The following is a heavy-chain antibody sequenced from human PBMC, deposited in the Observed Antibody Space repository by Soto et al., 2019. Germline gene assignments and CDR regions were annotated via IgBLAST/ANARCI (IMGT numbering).Heavy chain of an antibody. CDR2: IFPSGTT. V-gene: IGHV4-30-2*01. J-gene: IGHJ4*02. CDR1: GGSLTSGTYS. Sequence: SETLSLTCAVSGGSLTSGTYSWNWIRQPPGKGLEWIGYIFPSGTTYYNPSLKSRVSISIDVSKNSVYLQMNSLRAEDTAVYYCVRDGSTGWHFDSWGQGTLVTVSS. CDR3: VRDGSTGWHFDS. D-gene: IGHD6-19*01.